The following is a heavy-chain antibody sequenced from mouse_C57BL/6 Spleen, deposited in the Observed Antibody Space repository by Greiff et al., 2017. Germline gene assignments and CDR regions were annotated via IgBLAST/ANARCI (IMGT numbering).Heavy chain of an antibody. J-gene: IGHJ2*01. CDR3: ARRIGHYYGSSYGY. D-gene: IGHD1-1*01. Sequence: QVQLKQPGAELVKPGASVKMSCKASGYTFTSYWITWVKQRPGQGLEWIGDIYPGSGSTNYNEKFKSKATLTVDTSSSPAYMQLSSLTSEDSAVYYCARRIGHYYGSSYGYWGQGTTLTVAS. CDR2: IYPGSGST. CDR1: GYTFTSYW. V-gene: IGHV1-55*01.